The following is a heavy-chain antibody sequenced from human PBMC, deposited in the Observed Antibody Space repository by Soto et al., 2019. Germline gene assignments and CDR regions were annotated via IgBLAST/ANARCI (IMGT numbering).Heavy chain of an antibody. D-gene: IGHD3-10*01. Sequence: GGSLRLSCAASGFTFSSYSMNWVRQAPGKGLEWVSSISSSSSYIYYADSVKGRFTISRDNAKNSLYLQMNSLRAEDTAVYYCARDPLTMVRGVFDYWGQGTLVTVSS. V-gene: IGHV3-21*01. J-gene: IGHJ4*02. CDR2: ISSSSSYI. CDR1: GFTFSSYS. CDR3: ARDPLTMVRGVFDY.